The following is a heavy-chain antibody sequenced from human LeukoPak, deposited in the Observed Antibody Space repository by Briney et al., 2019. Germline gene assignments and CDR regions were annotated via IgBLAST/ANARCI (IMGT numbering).Heavy chain of an antibody. D-gene: IGHD3-10*01. Sequence: PGGSLRLSCAASGFTFSSYEMNWVRQAPGKGLEWVSYISSSGSTIYYADSVKGRFTISRDNAKNSLYLQINSLRAEDTAVYYCARDGIRGKEGLRFPAYFDYWGQGTLVTVSS. J-gene: IGHJ4*02. CDR1: GFTFSSYE. CDR2: ISSSGSTI. CDR3: ARDGIRGKEGLRFPAYFDY. V-gene: IGHV3-48*03.